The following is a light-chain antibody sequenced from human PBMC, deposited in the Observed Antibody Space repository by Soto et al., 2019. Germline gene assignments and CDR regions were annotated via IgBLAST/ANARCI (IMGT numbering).Light chain of an antibody. CDR3: QQYGSSPLT. J-gene: IGKJ4*01. Sequence: EIVLTQSPGTLSLSPGERATLSCRAGQSVSSNSLAWYQQKPSQAPRLLIYGTSSRATGIPARFSGSGSGTDFTLTISRLEPEDFAVYYCQQYGSSPLTFGGGTKVEIK. CDR1: QSVSSNS. CDR2: GTS. V-gene: IGKV3-20*01.